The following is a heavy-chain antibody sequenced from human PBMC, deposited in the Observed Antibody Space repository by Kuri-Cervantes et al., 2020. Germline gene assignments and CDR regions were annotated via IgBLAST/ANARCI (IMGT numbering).Heavy chain of an antibody. CDR2: ISWNSGSI. CDR3: AKVAVDWSLNYYYGMDV. D-gene: IGHD3-9*01. Sequence: SLKISCAASGFTFDDYAMHWVRQAPGKGLEWVSGISWNSGSIGYADSVKGRFTISRDNAKNSLYLQMNSLRAEDTAVYYCAKVAVDWSLNYYYGMDVWGQGTTVTVSS. CDR1: GFTFDDYA. V-gene: IGHV3-9*01. J-gene: IGHJ6*02.